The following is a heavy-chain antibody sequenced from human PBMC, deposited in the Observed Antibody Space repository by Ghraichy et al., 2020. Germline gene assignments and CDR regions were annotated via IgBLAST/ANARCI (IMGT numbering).Heavy chain of an antibody. J-gene: IGHJ5*02. CDR1: GYTFTSYA. CDR3: ARGPHFDYGDYNHNWFDP. V-gene: IGHV1-3*01. CDR2: INAGNGNT. Sequence: ASVKVSCKASGYTFTSYAMQWVRQAPGQRLEWMGWINAGNGNTKYSQKFQGRVTITRDTSASTAYMELSSLRSEDTAVYYCARGPHFDYGDYNHNWFDPWGQGTLVTVSS. D-gene: IGHD4-17*01.